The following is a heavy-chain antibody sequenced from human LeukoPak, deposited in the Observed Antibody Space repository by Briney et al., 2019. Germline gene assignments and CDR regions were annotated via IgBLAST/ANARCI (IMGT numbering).Heavy chain of an antibody. CDR3: AKNSGGTCYSHLDY. Sequence: GGSLRLSCAASGFTFSSYGMTWVPQAPGKGLEWVSGISGSGGSTYYEDSVKGRFTISRDNSKNTLYLQMNSLRAEDTAVYYCAKNSGGTCYSHLDYWGQGTLVTVSS. V-gene: IGHV3-23*01. CDR1: GFTFSSYG. D-gene: IGHD2-15*01. CDR2: ISGSGGST. J-gene: IGHJ4*02.